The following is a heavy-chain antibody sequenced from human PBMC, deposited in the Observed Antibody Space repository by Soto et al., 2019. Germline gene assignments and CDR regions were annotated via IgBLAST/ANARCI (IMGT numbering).Heavy chain of an antibody. Sequence: GGSLRLSCAASGFTVSSNYMSWVRQAAGKGLEWVSVIYSGGSTYYADSVKGRFTISRDNSKNTLYLQMNSLRAEGTAVYYCATQSLVQKYYYGSGSTLGGMDVWGQGTTVTVSS. J-gene: IGHJ6*01. CDR2: IYSGGST. D-gene: IGHD3-10*01. CDR1: GFTVSSNY. V-gene: IGHV3-53*01. CDR3: ATQSLVQKYYYGSGSTLGGMDV.